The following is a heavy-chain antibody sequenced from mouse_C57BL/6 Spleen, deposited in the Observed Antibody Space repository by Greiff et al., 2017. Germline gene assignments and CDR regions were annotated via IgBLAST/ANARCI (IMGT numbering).Heavy chain of an antibody. CDR1: GYAFSSSW. J-gene: IGHJ4*01. Sequence: QVQLQQSGPELVKPGASVKISCKASGYAFSSSWMNWVKQRPGKGLEWIGRIYPGDGDTNYNGKFKGKATLTADKSSSTAYMQLSSLTSEDSAVYFCAFDTTVPYYAMDYWGQGTSVTVSS. CDR3: AFDTTVPYYAMDY. CDR2: IYPGDGDT. D-gene: IGHD1-1*01. V-gene: IGHV1-82*01.